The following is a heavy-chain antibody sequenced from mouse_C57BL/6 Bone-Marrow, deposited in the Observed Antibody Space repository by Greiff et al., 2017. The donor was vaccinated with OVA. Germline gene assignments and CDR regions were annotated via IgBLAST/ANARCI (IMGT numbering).Heavy chain of an antibody. CDR3: ARGSPYDPFAY. CDR1: GYTFTSYW. V-gene: IGHV1-69*01. Sequence: VQLQQPGAELVMPGASVKLSCKASGYTFTSYWMHWVKQRPGQGLEWIGEIDPSDSYTNYNQKFKGKSTLTVDKSSSTAYMQLSSLTSEDSAVYYCARGSPYDPFAYWGQGTLVTVSA. J-gene: IGHJ3*01. D-gene: IGHD2-3*01. CDR2: IDPSDSYT.